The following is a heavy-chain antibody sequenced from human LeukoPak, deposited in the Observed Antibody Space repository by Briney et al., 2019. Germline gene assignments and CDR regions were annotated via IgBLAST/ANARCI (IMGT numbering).Heavy chain of an antibody. CDR3: AKGGSSNAFDI. Sequence: PGGSLRLSCAASGFTFSSYGMHWVRQAPGKGLEWVAVIWYGGSNKYYADSVKGRFTISRDNSKNTLYLQMNSLRAEDTAVYYCAKGGSSNAFDIWGQGTMVTVSS. CDR1: GFTFSSYG. CDR2: IWYGGSNK. D-gene: IGHD6-6*01. V-gene: IGHV3-33*06. J-gene: IGHJ3*02.